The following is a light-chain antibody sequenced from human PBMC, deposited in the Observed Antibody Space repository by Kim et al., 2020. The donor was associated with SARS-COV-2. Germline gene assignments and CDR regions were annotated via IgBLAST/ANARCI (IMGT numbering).Light chain of an antibody. Sequence: GQTVRITCQGDNLRSYLASWYQQKPGQAPILVMFGKKKRPSGIPDRFSGSSSGNTASLTITGAQAEDEADYYCSSRDFGAYLVIFGGGTKVTVL. CDR3: SSRDFGAYLVI. J-gene: IGLJ2*01. CDR1: NLRSYL. CDR2: GKK. V-gene: IGLV3-19*01.